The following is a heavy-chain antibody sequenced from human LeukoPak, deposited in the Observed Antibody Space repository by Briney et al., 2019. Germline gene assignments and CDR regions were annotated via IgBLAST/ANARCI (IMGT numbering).Heavy chain of an antibody. CDR2: IYYTGTT. Sequence: PSETLSLTCTVSGGSISSYYWSWIRQPPGKGLEWIGFIYYTGTTTYNPSLKSRVTISVDTSKNQFSLKLSSVTAADTAVYYCASTSSKSWYYGMDVWGQGTTVTVSS. J-gene: IGHJ6*02. V-gene: IGHV4-59*01. CDR3: ASTSSKSWYYGMDV. CDR1: GGSISSYY. D-gene: IGHD6-13*01.